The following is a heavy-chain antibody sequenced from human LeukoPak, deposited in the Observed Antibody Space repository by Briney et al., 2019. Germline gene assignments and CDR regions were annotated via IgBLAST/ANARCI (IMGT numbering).Heavy chain of an antibody. CDR1: GFTFSSYS. J-gene: IGHJ3*01. CDR3: ARDQGYCTSASCRGDAFDV. Sequence: GGSLRLSCAASGFTFSSYSMNWVRQAPGKGLEWVSSISSSSTSIYYADSVKGRFTISRDNAKNSLYLQVNGLGAEDTAVYYCARDQGYCTSASCRGDAFDVWGQGSMVSVSS. D-gene: IGHD2-2*01. V-gene: IGHV3-21*01. CDR2: ISSSSTSI.